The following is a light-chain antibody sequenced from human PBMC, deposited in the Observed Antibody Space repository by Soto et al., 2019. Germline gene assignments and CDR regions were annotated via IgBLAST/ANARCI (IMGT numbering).Light chain of an antibody. CDR3: QQYDKWPPT. Sequence: EIVMTQSPATLSVSPGERTTLSFRASQSVSRILAWYQQEPGQAPRLLIYGASTRATGIPVRFSGSGSGTEFTLSISSLKSEDFAVYYCQQYDKWPPTFGQGTKVDIK. V-gene: IGKV3-15*01. CDR1: QSVSRI. J-gene: IGKJ1*01. CDR2: GAS.